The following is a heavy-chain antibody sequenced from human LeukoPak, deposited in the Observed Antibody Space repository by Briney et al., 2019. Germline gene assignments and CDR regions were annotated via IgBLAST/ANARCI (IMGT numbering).Heavy chain of an antibody. CDR1: GGSISSSSYY. Sequence: SETLSLTCTVSGGSISSSSYYWGWIRQPPGKGLEWIGSIYYSGSTYYNPSLKSRVTISVDTSKNQFSLKLSSVTAADTAVYYCARLPVYYDILTGYYSPDYGMDVWGQGTTVTVSS. CDR3: ARLPVYYDILTGYYSPDYGMDV. J-gene: IGHJ6*02. CDR2: IYYSGST. V-gene: IGHV4-39*01. D-gene: IGHD3-9*01.